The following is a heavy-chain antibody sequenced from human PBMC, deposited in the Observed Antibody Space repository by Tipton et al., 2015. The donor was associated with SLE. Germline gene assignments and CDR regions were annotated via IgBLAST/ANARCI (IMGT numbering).Heavy chain of an antibody. CDR3: AREWGDAFDI. Sequence: LRLSCTVSGGSISSHYWSWIRQPPGKGLEWIGYIYYSGSISYNPSLKSRVTISVDTSKNQFSRKLSSVTAADTAVYYCAREWGDAFDIWGQGTMVTVSS. V-gene: IGHV4-59*11. J-gene: IGHJ3*02. CDR1: GGSISSHY. CDR2: IYYSGSI. D-gene: IGHD3-16*01.